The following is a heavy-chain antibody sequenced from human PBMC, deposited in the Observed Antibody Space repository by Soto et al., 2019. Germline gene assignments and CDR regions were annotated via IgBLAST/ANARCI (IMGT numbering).Heavy chain of an antibody. CDR1: GFTFSSDA. CDR3: ARRFLVPSYYYYYYMDV. CDR2: INHSGST. V-gene: IGHV4-34*01. Sequence: PGGSLRLSCAASGFTFSSDAMNWVRQPPGKGLEWIGEINHSGSTNYNPSLKSRVTISVDTSKNQFSLKLSSVTAADTAVYYCARRFLVPSYYYYYYMDVWGKGTTVTVSS. D-gene: IGHD6-13*01. J-gene: IGHJ6*03.